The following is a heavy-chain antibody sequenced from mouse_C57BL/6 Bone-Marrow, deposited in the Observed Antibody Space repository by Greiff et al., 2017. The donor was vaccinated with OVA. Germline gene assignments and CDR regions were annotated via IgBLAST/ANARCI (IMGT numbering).Heavy chain of an antibody. Sequence: VKLMESGPELVKPGASVKISCKASGYAFSSSWMNWVKQRPGKGLEWIGRIYPGDGDTNYNGKFKGKATLTADKSSSTAYMQLSSRTSEDSAVYFCARRRFAYWGQGTLVTVSA. CDR2: IYPGDGDT. V-gene: IGHV1-82*01. CDR3: ARRRFAY. CDR1: GYAFSSSW. J-gene: IGHJ3*01.